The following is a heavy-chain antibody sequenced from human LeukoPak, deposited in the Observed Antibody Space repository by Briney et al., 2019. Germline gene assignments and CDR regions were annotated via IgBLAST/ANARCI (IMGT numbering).Heavy chain of an antibody. D-gene: IGHD2-2*01. V-gene: IGHV3-21*01. CDR3: ARGPTIVVLPAAINV. CDR2: ISSRSNYI. J-gene: IGHJ6*02. CDR1: GFIFSTYS. Sequence: PGGSLRLSCAASGFIFSTYSMNWVRQAPGEGLEWVSCISSRSNYIQYADSVKGRFTISRDNAKNSLYLQMNSLRAGDTAVYYCARGPTIVVLPAAINVWGQGTTVTVSS.